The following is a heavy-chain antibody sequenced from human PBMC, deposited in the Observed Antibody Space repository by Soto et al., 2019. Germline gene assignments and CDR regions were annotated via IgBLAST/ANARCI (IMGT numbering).Heavy chain of an antibody. V-gene: IGHV1-69*11. Sequence: QVLLVQSSAEVKKPGSSVKVSCKASGGTFTSTAFSWVRQAPGQGLEWMGRIIPVLGTPNYAQKFQPRLTVTADASTTKVHMELSSLRSDDTAVYYCASSAGLDHLLNYYGLNVWGQGTTVTVSS. CDR1: GGTFTSTA. D-gene: IGHD6-13*01. J-gene: IGHJ6*02. CDR2: IIPVLGTP. CDR3: ASSAGLDHLLNYYGLNV.